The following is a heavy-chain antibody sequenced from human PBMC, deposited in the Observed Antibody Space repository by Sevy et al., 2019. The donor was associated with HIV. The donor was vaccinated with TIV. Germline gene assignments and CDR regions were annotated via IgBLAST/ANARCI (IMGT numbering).Heavy chain of an antibody. Sequence: GGSLRLSCAASGFTFSSYAMNWVRQAPGKGLEWVSAISGSGGSTYYADSVKGRFTISRENSKNTLYLQMNSLRAEDTAVYYCAKDRTPYFYDSSGHPAFDIWGQGTMVTVSS. V-gene: IGHV3-23*01. CDR3: AKDRTPYFYDSSGHPAFDI. CDR1: GFTFSSYA. J-gene: IGHJ3*02. D-gene: IGHD3-22*01. CDR2: ISGSGGST.